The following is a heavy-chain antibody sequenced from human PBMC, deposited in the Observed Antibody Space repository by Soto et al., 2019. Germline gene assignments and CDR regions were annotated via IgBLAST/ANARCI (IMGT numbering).Heavy chain of an antibody. V-gene: IGHV3-9*01. D-gene: IGHD6-25*01. CDR3: VKGAAARPFAF. CDR2: ITWNSGSI. CDR1: GFTFDDYS. J-gene: IGHJ1*01. Sequence: ELQLVESGGGLVQPGRSLRLSCAASGFTFDDYSMHWVRQAPGKGLEWVSRITWNSGSIDYADSVKGRFTISRDNAKNSLYLQMNSLRAEDTALYYCVKGAAARPFAFWGQDTLVTVSS.